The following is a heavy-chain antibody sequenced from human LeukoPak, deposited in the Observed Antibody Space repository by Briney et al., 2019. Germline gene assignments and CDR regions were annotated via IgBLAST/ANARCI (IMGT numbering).Heavy chain of an antibody. Sequence: GGSLRLSCAASGFTFSSYGMSWVRQAPGKGLEWVSAISGSGASTYYADSVKGRFTISRDNSKNTLYLQMNSLRAEDTAVYYCAKDHDPDYYGSSGYPDYWGQGTLVTVSS. D-gene: IGHD3-22*01. CDR1: GFTFSSYG. CDR2: ISGSGAST. CDR3: AKDHDPDYYGSSGYPDY. J-gene: IGHJ4*02. V-gene: IGHV3-23*01.